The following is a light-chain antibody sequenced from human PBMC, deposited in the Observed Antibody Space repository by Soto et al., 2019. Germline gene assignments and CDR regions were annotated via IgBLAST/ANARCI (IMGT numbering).Light chain of an antibody. Sequence: EVGLSQSPGTVSLSLGQRATLSCRASQSVDSNLAWYQQRPGQPPRLLISGASTRASGVPVRFSGSGSGTYFTLTISRLEPEDFALYFCQQYAASPITFAQGTRLEIK. CDR1: QSVDSN. J-gene: IGKJ5*01. CDR2: GAS. CDR3: QQYAASPIT. V-gene: IGKV3-20*01.